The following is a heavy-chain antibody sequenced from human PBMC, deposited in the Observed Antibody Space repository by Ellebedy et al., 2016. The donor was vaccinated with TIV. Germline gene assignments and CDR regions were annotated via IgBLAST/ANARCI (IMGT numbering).Heavy chain of an antibody. CDR3: ARRYSGSSYHYFDY. CDR2: IYYNENT. Sequence: MPGGSLRLSCTVSGGSISTYYWSWIRQSPGKGLEWIGYIYYNENTNYNPSLKSRVTISVDTSKNQFSLKLSSVTAADTAVYYWARRYSGSSYHYFDYWGQGTLVIVSS. CDR1: GGSISTYY. J-gene: IGHJ4*02. D-gene: IGHD1-26*01. V-gene: IGHV4-59*12.